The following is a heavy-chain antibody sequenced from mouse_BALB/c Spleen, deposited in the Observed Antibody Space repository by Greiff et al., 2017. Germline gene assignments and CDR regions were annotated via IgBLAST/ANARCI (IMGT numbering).Heavy chain of an antibody. J-gene: IGHJ3*01. CDR2: ILPGSGST. V-gene: IGHV1-9*01. Sequence: QVQLQQSGAELMKPGASVKISCKATGYTFSSYWIEWVKQRPGHGLEWIGEILPGSGSTNYNEKFKGKATFTADTSSNTAYMQLSSLTSEDSAVYYCARSGRLRAWFAYWGQGTLVTVSA. CDR3: ARSGRLRAWFAY. CDR1: GYTFSSYW. D-gene: IGHD1-2*01.